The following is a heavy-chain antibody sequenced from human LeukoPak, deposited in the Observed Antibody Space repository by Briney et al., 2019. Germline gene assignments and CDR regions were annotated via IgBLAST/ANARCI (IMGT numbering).Heavy chain of an antibody. Sequence: SETLSLTCTVSGGSISSYYWSWIRQPPGKGLEWIGYIYYSGSTNYNPSLKSRVTISVDTSKNQFSLKLSSETAADTAVYYCARHPLGYCSGGSCSASPVWYFDYWGQGTLVTVSS. J-gene: IGHJ4*02. CDR2: IYYSGST. D-gene: IGHD2-15*01. CDR1: GGSISSYY. V-gene: IGHV4-59*08. CDR3: ARHPLGYCSGGSCSASPVWYFDY.